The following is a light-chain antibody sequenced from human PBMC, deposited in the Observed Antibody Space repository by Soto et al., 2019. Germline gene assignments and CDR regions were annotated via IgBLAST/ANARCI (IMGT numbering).Light chain of an antibody. Sequence: ETVMTQSPVTLSVSPGERATLSCRASESVSSNLVWYQQKPGQAPRLLIYGASTRVTGIPARFSGSGSGTEFTLTISSLQSEDFAVYYCLQYKNWPRTFGQGTKVEIK. V-gene: IGKV3-15*01. CDR3: LQYKNWPRT. J-gene: IGKJ1*01. CDR2: GAS. CDR1: ESVSSN.